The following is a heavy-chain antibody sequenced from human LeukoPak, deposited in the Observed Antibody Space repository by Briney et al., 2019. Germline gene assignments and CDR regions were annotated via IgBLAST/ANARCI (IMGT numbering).Heavy chain of an antibody. V-gene: IGHV3-21*01. Sequence: GGSLRLSCAASGFTFSAYTMNWVRQAPGKGLEWVSTISSSSSHIFYADSMKGRFTVSRDNAKNSLYLQMNSLRAEDTAVYYCAREASRVVVTDPFDYWGQGTLVTVSS. CDR1: GFTFSAYT. J-gene: IGHJ4*02. D-gene: IGHD2-21*02. CDR2: ISSSSSHI. CDR3: AREASRVVVTDPFDY.